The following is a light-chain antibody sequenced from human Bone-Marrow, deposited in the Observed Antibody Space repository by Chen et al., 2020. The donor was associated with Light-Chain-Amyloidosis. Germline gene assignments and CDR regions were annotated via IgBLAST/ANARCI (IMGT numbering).Light chain of an antibody. CDR2: AVS. Sequence: QSALTQPASASGPPGQSITISCTGTSGDVGTYNYVSWYQQHPGKAPKVMIYAVSNRPSGVSNRFSGSKSGNTASLTISGLQAEDEADYYCSSFTSSSSYVFGPGTKVTVL. CDR1: SGDVGTYNY. CDR3: SSFTSSSSYV. V-gene: IGLV2-14*01. J-gene: IGLJ1*01.